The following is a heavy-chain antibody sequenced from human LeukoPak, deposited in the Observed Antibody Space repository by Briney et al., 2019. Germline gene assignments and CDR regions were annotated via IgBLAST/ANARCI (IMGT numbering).Heavy chain of an antibody. V-gene: IGHV3-23*01. CDR1: GFTFSSYS. J-gene: IGHJ3*02. CDR3: AKDRSQPSYDILTGYYRDDAFDI. CDR2: ISGGGGGT. Sequence: GGSLRLSCAASGFTFSSYSMNWVRQAPGKGLEWVSAISGGGGGTYYADSVKGRFTISRDNSKNTLYLQMNSLRAEDTAVYYCAKDRSQPSYDILTGYYRDDAFDIWGQGIMVTVSS. D-gene: IGHD3-9*01.